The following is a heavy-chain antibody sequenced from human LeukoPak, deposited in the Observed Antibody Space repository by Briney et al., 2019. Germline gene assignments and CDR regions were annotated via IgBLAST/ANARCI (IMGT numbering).Heavy chain of an antibody. V-gene: IGHV3-11*04. D-gene: IGHD3-10*02. CDR2: ISGSGTDI. CDR1: GFTFSDYY. Sequence: GGSLRLSCEASGFTFSDYYMTWMRQAPGKGLEWVSYISGSGTDILYADSVKGRFTMSRDNAKNSLYLQMNSLRAEDTAVYYCAELGITMIGGVWGKGTTVTISS. J-gene: IGHJ6*04. CDR3: AELGITMIGGV.